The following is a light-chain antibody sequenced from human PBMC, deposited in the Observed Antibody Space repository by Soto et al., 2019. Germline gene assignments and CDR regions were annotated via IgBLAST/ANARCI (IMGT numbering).Light chain of an antibody. CDR1: SSDVGGYNY. Sequence: QSVPTQPPSASGSPGQSVTISCTGTSSDVGGYNYVSWYQQHPGKAPKLMIYEVSKRPSGVPDRFSGSKSGNTASLTVSGLQAEDEADYYCSSYAGSNWWVFGAGTKVTVL. J-gene: IGLJ1*01. CDR3: SSYAGSNWWV. V-gene: IGLV2-8*01. CDR2: EVS.